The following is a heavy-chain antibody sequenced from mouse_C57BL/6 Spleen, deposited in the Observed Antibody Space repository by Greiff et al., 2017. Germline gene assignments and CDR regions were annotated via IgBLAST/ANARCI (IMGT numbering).Heavy chain of an antibody. V-gene: IGHV1-69*01. CDR1: GYTFTSYW. CDR3: ARDYGSSYAAY. J-gene: IGHJ3*01. Sequence: QVQLQQPGAELVRPGSSVKLSCKASGYTFTSYWMHWVKQRPGQGLEWIGEIDPSDSYTTYNQKFKGKSTLTVDKSSSTAYMQLSSLTSEDSAVYYCARDYGSSYAAYWGQGTLVTVSA. CDR2: IDPSDSYT. D-gene: IGHD1-1*01.